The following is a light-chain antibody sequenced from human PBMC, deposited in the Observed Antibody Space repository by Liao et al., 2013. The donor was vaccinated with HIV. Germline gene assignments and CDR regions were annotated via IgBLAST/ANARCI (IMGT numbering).Light chain of an antibody. CDR3: QVWDSDGDYVV. J-gene: IGLJ2*01. CDR1: TIGSNS. V-gene: IGLV3-21*01. CDR2: EDR. Sequence: SYELTQPPSVSVAPGKTATITCGGNTIGSNSVHWYQQRPGQAPVLAIYEDRNRPAGFPGRFSGSNSGITATLSINRVEAGDEAEYYCQVWDSDGDYVVFGGGTKLTVL.